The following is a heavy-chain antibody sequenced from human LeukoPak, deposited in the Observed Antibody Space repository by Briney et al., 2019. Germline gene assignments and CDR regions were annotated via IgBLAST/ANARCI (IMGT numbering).Heavy chain of an antibody. CDR2: IGTAGDT. CDR3: ARDRGSIVEFDY. CDR1: GFTFSSYD. D-gene: IGHD1-26*01. V-gene: IGHV3-13*01. J-gene: IGHJ4*02. Sequence: GGSLRLSCAASGFTFSSYDMHWVRQATGKGLEWVSAIGTAGDTYYPGSVKGRFTISRENAKNSLYLQMNSLRAGDTAVYYCARDRGSIVEFDYWGQGTLVTVSS.